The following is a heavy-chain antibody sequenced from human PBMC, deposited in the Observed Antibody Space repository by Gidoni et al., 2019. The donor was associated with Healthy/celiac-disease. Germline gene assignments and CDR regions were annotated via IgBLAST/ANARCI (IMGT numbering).Heavy chain of an antibody. CDR1: GFTFSSYW. CDR2: IKQDGSEK. V-gene: IGHV3-7*01. D-gene: IGHD4-17*01. CDR3: ARDHYGDHVSDYFDY. J-gene: IGHJ4*02. Sequence: EVQLVESGGGLVQPGGSLRLSCAASGFTFSSYWMSWVRQAPGKGLEWVANIKQDGSEKYYVDSVKGRFTISRDNAKNSLYLQMNSLRAEDTAVYYCARDHYGDHVSDYFDYWGQGTLVTVSS.